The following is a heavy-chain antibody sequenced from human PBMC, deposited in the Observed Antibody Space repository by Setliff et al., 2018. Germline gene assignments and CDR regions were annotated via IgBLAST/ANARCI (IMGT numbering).Heavy chain of an antibody. V-gene: IGHV3-48*04. D-gene: IGHD6-19*01. Sequence: PGGSLRLSCAASGFTFSRHSMNWVRQASGKGLESVSYISSSGSTIYSADSVKGRFTISRDNAKNSLYLQMNSLRAEDTAVYYCARPRKSYSSGWYRNGDAFDIWGQGTMVTVS. CDR1: GFTFSRHS. J-gene: IGHJ3*02. CDR2: ISSSGSTI. CDR3: ARPRKSYSSGWYRNGDAFDI.